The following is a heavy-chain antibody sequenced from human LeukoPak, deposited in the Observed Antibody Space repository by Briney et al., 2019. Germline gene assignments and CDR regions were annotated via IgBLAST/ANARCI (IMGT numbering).Heavy chain of an antibody. CDR1: GFTFDDYA. Sequence: GRSLRLSCAASGFTFDDYAMHWVRQAPGKGLEWVSGISWNSGSIGYADSVKGRFTISRDNSKNTLYLQMNSLRAEDTAVYYCAVRVVTAIIWGQGTLVTVSS. CDR2: ISWNSGSI. D-gene: IGHD2-21*02. V-gene: IGHV3-9*01. J-gene: IGHJ4*02. CDR3: AVRVVTAII.